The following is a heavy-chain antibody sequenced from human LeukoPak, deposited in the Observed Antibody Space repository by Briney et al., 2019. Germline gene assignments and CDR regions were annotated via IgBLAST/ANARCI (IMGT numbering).Heavy chain of an antibody. V-gene: IGHV3-30*04. CDR3: AKESYYYYYMDV. CDR1: GFTFSSYA. J-gene: IGHJ6*03. CDR2: ISFDGSNK. Sequence: GGSLRLSCAASGFTFSSYAMHWVRQAPGKGLEWVAVISFDGSNKYYADSVKGRFTISRDNSKNTLYLQMNSLRAEDTAVYYCAKESYYYYYMDVWGKGTTVTVSS.